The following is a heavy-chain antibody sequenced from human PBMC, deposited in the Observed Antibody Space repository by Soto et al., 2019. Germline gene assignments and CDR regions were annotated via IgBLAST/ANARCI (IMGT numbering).Heavy chain of an antibody. J-gene: IGHJ6*02. V-gene: IGHV1-18*01. CDR3: ASGGYYDNNLVKLRHYSLDV. CDR2: ISPYDDST. D-gene: IGHD3-16*01. CDR1: GYTFIRYG. Sequence: QVQLVQSAGEMKKPGASVQVSCKASGYTFIRYGITWVRQAPGQGVVWMGWISPYDDSTIYAQKLQGRVTMTADTSTRIVNLTLRILKSDDPAVYYCASGGYYDNNLVKLRHYSLDVWGQGTSVTVSS.